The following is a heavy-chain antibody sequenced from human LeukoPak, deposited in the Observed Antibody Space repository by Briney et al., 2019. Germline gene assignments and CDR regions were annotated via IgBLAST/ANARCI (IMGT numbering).Heavy chain of an antibody. D-gene: IGHD4-17*01. Sequence: ARSLRLSCAASGFTFSIYYMHWVRQVTGKCREWVAAIGTAGDTYYPGSVKGRFTISRENAKNSLYLQMNSLRAGDTAVYYCARAGDYEDDAFDIWGQGTMVTVSS. CDR1: GFTFSIYY. J-gene: IGHJ3*02. CDR2: IGTAGDT. V-gene: IGHV3-13*01. CDR3: ARAGDYEDDAFDI.